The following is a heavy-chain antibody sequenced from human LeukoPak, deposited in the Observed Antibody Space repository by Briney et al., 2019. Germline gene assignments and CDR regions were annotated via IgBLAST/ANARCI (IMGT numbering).Heavy chain of an antibody. CDR2: MNPNSGNT. Sequence: ASVKVSRKASGYTFTSYDINSVRQATGQRVERMGGMNPNSGNTGYAQKFQGRVTMTRNTSISTAYMELSSLRSEDTAVYYCARGLLRAVGVGLSFHYWGQGTLVTVSS. D-gene: IGHD6-19*01. CDR1: GYTFTSYD. CDR3: ARGLLRAVGVGLSFHY. J-gene: IGHJ4*02. V-gene: IGHV1-8*01.